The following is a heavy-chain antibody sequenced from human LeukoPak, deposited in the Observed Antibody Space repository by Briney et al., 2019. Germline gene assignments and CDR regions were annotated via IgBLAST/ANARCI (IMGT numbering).Heavy chain of an antibody. D-gene: IGHD3-3*01. Sequence: PSQTLSLTCTVSGGSISSGGYYWSWIRQPPGKGLEWIGYIYHSGSTYYNPSLKSRVTISVDRSKNQFSLKLSSVTAADTAVYYCARSYYDFWSGYYTSGAFDIWGQGTMVTVSS. CDR1: GGSISSGGYY. V-gene: IGHV4-30-2*01. CDR2: IYHSGST. J-gene: IGHJ3*02. CDR3: ARSYYDFWSGYYTSGAFDI.